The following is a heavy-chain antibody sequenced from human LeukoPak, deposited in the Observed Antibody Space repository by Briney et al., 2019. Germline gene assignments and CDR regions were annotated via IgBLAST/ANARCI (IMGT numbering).Heavy chain of an antibody. CDR2: VSGNGDTK. Sequence: GGSLRLSRAASGFTFSSFEMNWVGQAPGKGLEWVSYVSGNGDTKYYAESVRGRFTISRDNAKNSLYLQMNSLRAEDTAVYYCVSAYGGLLDYWGQGTLVTVSS. CDR3: VSAYGGLLDY. CDR1: GFTFSSFE. D-gene: IGHD3-16*01. J-gene: IGHJ4*02. V-gene: IGHV3-48*03.